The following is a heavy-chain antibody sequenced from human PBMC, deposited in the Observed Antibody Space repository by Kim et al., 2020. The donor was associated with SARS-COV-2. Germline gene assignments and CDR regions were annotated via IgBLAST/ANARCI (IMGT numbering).Heavy chain of an antibody. V-gene: IGHV1-18*01. CDR3: ARSDWQQPTRRYGMDV. Sequence: ASVKVSCKASGYTFTSYGISWVRQAPGQGLEWMGWISAYNGNTNYAQKLQGRVTMTTDTSTSTAYMELRSLRSDDTAVYYCARSDWQQPTRRYGMDVWGQGTTVTVSS. D-gene: IGHD6-13*01. J-gene: IGHJ6*02. CDR2: ISAYNGNT. CDR1: GYTFTSYG.